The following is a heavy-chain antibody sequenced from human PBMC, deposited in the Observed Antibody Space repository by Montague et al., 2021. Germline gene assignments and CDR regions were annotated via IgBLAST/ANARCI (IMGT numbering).Heavy chain of an antibody. CDR1: GFAFSNYW. J-gene: IGHJ4*02. Sequence: SLRLSCAVSGFAFSNYWMHWVRQAPGKGLVWVSRIQTNGTSTDYADSVKGRFTISRDNAKSTLYLQMNSLRAEDTAVYYCARVGLGGGAYFDYWGQGTLVTVSS. CDR3: ARVGLGGGAYFDY. D-gene: IGHD3-16*01. V-gene: IGHV3-74*01. CDR2: IQTNGTST.